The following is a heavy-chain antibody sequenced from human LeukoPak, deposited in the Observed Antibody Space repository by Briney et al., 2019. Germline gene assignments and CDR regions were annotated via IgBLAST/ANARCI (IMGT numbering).Heavy chain of an antibody. Sequence: ASVKVSCKASGYTFTSYYMHWVRQAPGQGLEWMGIINPSGGSTSYAQKFQGRVTMTRDTSTSTVYMELSSLRSEDTAVYYCTRASSGWYIYFQQWGQGTLVTVSS. CDR2: INPSGGST. V-gene: IGHV1-46*01. CDR3: TRASSGWYIYFQQ. D-gene: IGHD6-19*01. J-gene: IGHJ1*01. CDR1: GYTFTSYY.